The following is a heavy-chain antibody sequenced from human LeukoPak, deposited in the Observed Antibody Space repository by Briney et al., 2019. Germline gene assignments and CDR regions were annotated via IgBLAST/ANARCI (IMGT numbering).Heavy chain of an antibody. CDR1: GYIFSNYW. V-gene: IGHV5-51*04. D-gene: IGHD6-19*01. CDR3: ARNPAVAGSVYKWFDR. J-gene: IGHJ5*02. Sequence: GEALKTPCKTSGYIFSNYWNGWVRQNPGKGREWMGFIYPGDSDTTYSPSFQGQLPISADKPTRTAYLQWNGLAPSDTAVYFCARNPAVAGSVYKWFDRWGGGTLVTVS. CDR2: IYPGDSDT.